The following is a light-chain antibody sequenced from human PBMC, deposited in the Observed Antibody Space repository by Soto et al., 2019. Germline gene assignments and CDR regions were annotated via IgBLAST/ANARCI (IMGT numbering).Light chain of an antibody. CDR2: WAS. J-gene: IGKJ1*01. Sequence: DIVMTQSPDSLAVSLGERATINCKSSQSVLHSSNTKNYLAWYQQKPGQPPKLLIYWASTRESGVPDRFSGSGSGTDFTLTINSLQAEDVAVYYCQKYDDVPWTFGQGTKVEIK. CDR1: QSVLHSSNTKNY. CDR3: QKYDDVPWT. V-gene: IGKV4-1*01.